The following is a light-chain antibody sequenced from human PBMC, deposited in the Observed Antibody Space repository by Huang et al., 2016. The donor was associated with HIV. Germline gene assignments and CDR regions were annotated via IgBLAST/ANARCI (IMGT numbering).Light chain of an antibody. V-gene: IGKV3-15*01. CDR1: ESVGRT. Sequence: ETVIMQSTATLSVSPGERVTLSCRASESVGRTLAWYQPRSGQAPRLLIYGASTRAPGIPARFNGRGSGTEFTLTISSLQSEDLAVYYCQQYNNWPPVTFGQGTRLEIK. CDR3: QQYNNWPPVT. J-gene: IGKJ5*01. CDR2: GAS.